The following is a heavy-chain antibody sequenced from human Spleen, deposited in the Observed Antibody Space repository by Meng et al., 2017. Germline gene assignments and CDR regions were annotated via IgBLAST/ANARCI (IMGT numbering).Heavy chain of an antibody. D-gene: IGHD6-19*01. Sequence: QVQLQESGPRLVKPSGTLSLTCAASGGAISSDNWWSWVRQPPGKGLEWIGEINHSGSTNYNPSLKSRVTISVDTSKNQFSLKLSSVTAADTAVYYCVRSSGWVRTGFDPWGQGTLVTVSS. V-gene: IGHV4-4*02. CDR2: INHSGST. CDR1: GGAISSDNW. J-gene: IGHJ5*02. CDR3: VRSSGWVRTGFDP.